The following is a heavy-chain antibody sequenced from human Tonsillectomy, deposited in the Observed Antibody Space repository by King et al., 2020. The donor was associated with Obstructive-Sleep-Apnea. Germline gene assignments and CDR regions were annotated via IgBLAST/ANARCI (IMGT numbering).Heavy chain of an antibody. Sequence: VQLVESGGGLVQPGGSLRLSCAASGFTFSSYDMHWVRQATGKGLEWVSAIVTAGDTYYPGSVKGRFTISRENAKNSLYLQMNSLRAGDTAVYYCARVGYDSSGYLYWYFDLWGRGTLVTVSS. J-gene: IGHJ2*01. CDR3: ARVGYDSSGYLYWYFDL. CDR1: GFTFSSYD. V-gene: IGHV3-13*01. CDR2: IVTAGDT. D-gene: IGHD3-22*01.